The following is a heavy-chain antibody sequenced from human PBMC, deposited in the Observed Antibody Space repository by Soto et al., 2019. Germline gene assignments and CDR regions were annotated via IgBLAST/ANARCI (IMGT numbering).Heavy chain of an antibody. Sequence: EVQLLESGGGLVQPGGSLRLSCAASGFTFSSYAMSWVRQAPGKGLEWVSAISGSGGSTYYADSVKGRFTISRDNSKNTLYLPMTSLRAEDTAVYYCALKGYSSSSREAFDYWGQGTLVTVSS. V-gene: IGHV3-23*01. CDR2: ISGSGGST. J-gene: IGHJ4*02. CDR1: GFTFSSYA. CDR3: ALKGYSSSSREAFDY. D-gene: IGHD6-6*01.